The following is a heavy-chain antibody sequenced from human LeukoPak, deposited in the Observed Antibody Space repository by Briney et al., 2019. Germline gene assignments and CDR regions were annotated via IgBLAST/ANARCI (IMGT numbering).Heavy chain of an antibody. CDR3: ARLNDLEGSGSYFDY. CDR2: FYSSGTI. J-gene: IGHJ4*02. V-gene: IGHV4-59*08. Sequence: YFYSSGTITYNPSLRGRGTTSIDTSKNQFSLKLSSVTAADTAVYYCARLNDLEGSGSYFDYWGQGTLVTVSS. D-gene: IGHD3-10*01.